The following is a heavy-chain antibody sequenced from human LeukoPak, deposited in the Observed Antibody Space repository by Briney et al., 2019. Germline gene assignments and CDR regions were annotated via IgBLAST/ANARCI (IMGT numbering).Heavy chain of an antibody. V-gene: IGHV1-18*01. CDR1: GYTFTSYG. J-gene: IGHJ3*02. CDR2: ISAYNGNT. Sequence: ASVKVSCKASGYTFTSYGISWVRQAPGQGLEWMGWISAYNGNTNYAQKLQGRVTTTTDTSTSTAHMELRSLRSDDTAVYYCAKSIAARPNAFDIWGQGTMVTVSS. D-gene: IGHD6-6*01. CDR3: AKSIAARPNAFDI.